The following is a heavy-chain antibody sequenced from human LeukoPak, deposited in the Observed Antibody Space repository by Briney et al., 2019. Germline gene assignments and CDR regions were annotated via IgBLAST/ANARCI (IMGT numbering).Heavy chain of an antibody. Sequence: ASVKVSCKPSGYTFTDYYIHWVRQAPGQGPEWMGWINPNSGGSSSAQKFQGRVTMTWDTSISTAYMELSSLTSDDTAVYYCTRPGYCTDTSCEGLDYWGQGTLVTVSS. CDR2: INPNSGGS. D-gene: IGHD2-8*02. J-gene: IGHJ4*02. CDR1: GYTFTDYY. CDR3: TRPGYCTDTSCEGLDY. V-gene: IGHV1-2*02.